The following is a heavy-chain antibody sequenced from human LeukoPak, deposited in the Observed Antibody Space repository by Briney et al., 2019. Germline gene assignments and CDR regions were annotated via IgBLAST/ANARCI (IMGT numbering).Heavy chain of an antibody. CDR3: ARRSSRRYYYDSSGYYYEDAFDI. J-gene: IGHJ3*02. CDR2: ISGSGGST. D-gene: IGHD3-22*01. Sequence: GGPLRLSCAASGFTRSSYAMSWVRQAPGKALEWVSAISGSGGSTYYADSVKGRFTISRDNSKNTLYLQMNSLRAEDTAVYYCARRSSRRYYYDSSGYYYEDAFDIWGQGTMVTVSS. V-gene: IGHV3-23*01. CDR1: GFTRSSYA.